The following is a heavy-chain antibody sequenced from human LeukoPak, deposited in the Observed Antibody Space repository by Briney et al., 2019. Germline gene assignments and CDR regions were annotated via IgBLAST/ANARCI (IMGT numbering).Heavy chain of an antibody. V-gene: IGHV3-64*01. J-gene: IGHJ1*01. D-gene: IGHD1-26*01. CDR1: GFTLSRYA. CDR2: VNSNGGAT. Sequence: HPGGSLRLSCAASGFTLSRYAMHWVRQAPAKGPEYVSGVNSNGGATYYPRSVKGRFTISRDNSKNTLYLQMDSLRSEHMAVYYCARGRWEGCLSDEGGQGTLVTVSS. CDR3: ARGRWEGCLSDE.